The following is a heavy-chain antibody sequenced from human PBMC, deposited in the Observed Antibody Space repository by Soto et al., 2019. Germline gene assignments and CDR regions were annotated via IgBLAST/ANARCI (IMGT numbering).Heavy chain of an antibody. V-gene: IGHV4-59*08. D-gene: IGHD3-10*01. CDR3: ARQGFGQLHGPVDV. CDR2: IHHSGST. J-gene: IGHJ6*02. CDR1: GGSITSHY. Sequence: QVQLQESGPGLVKPSETLSLTCSVSGGSITSHYCSWFRQPPGKGLEWIGYIHHSGSTSYNPSLKSRVTMSVDTSKNQFSLKVNSVTAADTALYYCARQGFGQLHGPVDVWGPGTTVTVSS.